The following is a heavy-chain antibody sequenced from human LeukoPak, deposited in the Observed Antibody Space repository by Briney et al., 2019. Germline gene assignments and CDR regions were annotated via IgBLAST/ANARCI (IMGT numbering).Heavy chain of an antibody. Sequence: PSETLSLTCAVYGGSFSGYYRSWIRQPPGKGLEWIGEINHSGSTNYNPSLKSRVTISVDTSKNQFSLKLSSVTAADTAVYYCAREVGKYYYYYGMDVWGHGTTVTVSS. V-gene: IGHV4-34*01. D-gene: IGHD4-23*01. CDR2: INHSGST. CDR1: GGSFSGYY. J-gene: IGHJ6*02. CDR3: AREVGKYYYYYGMDV.